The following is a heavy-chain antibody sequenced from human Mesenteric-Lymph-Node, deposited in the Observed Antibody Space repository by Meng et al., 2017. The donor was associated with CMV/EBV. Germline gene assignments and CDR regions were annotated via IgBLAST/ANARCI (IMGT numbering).Heavy chain of an antibody. CDR3: ARGSYSYDAGGYYSDYLDY. Sequence: SETLSLTCTVSGGSIRSSSYYWGWIRQPPGKGLEWIGSIYYSGSIYYSASLKSRVTISVDTSKNQISLKLISVTAADTAAYYCARGSYSYDAGGYYSDYLDYWGQGALVTVSS. CDR1: GGSIRSSSYY. CDR2: IYYSGSI. V-gene: IGHV4-39*07. D-gene: IGHD3-22*01. J-gene: IGHJ4*02.